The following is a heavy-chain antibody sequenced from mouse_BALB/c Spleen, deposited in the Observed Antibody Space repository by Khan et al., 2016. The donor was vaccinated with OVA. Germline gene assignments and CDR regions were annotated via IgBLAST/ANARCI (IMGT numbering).Heavy chain of an antibody. D-gene: IGHD2-14*01. Sequence: QVQLQQSGAELARPGASVKMSCKASGYTFTSYTIHWIKLRPGQGLEWIGYINPSNGYTNYNQKFRDKATLTADKSSTTAYMQLSNLTSDDSAVYNCVRDGAYHRNDGWFAYWGQGTLVTVSA. V-gene: IGHV1-4*01. CDR2: INPSNGYT. CDR1: GYTFTSYT. CDR3: VRDGAYHRNDGWFAY. J-gene: IGHJ3*01.